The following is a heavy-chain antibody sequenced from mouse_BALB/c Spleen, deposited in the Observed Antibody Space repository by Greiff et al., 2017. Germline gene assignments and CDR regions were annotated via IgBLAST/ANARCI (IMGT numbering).Heavy chain of an antibody. CDR2: ISSGGSYT. Sequence: EVQLVESGGDLVKPGGSLKLSCAASGFTFSSYGMSWVRQTPDKRLEWVATISSGGSYTYYPDSVKGRFTISRDNAKNTLYLQMSSLKSEDTAMYYCARQDYDYWGQGTSVTVSS. V-gene: IGHV5-6*01. J-gene: IGHJ4*01. CDR3: ARQDYDY. D-gene: IGHD1-1*02. CDR1: GFTFSSYG.